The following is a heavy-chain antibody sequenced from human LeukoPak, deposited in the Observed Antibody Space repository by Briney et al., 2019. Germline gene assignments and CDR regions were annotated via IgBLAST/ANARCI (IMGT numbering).Heavy chain of an antibody. J-gene: IGHJ4*02. CDR3: SKGGWGSSYDY. Sequence: GGSLRLSCAASGFTFSSYPMTWVRQYSGKGLEWVADIGGRGGPTYYADSVKGRFTISRDNSKNTLYLQLNDLRAEDTAVYYCSKGGWGSSYDYWGQGTLVTVSS. CDR1: GFTFSSYP. V-gene: IGHV3-23*01. D-gene: IGHD6-6*01. CDR2: IGGRGGPT.